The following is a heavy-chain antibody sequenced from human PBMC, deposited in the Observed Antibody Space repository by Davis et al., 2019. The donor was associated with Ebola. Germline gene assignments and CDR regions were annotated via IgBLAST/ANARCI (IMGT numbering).Heavy chain of an antibody. D-gene: IGHD6-19*01. CDR1: GGSFSDYA. V-gene: IGHV1-69*13. CDR3: ARAQSSGWNIWFDP. J-gene: IGHJ5*02. Sequence: SVKVSCKASGGSFSDYAISWVXXXXXXXXXXXXLIIPLFCTPKYAQNFQGRVTITADESTSTVHMELSSLRSDDRAIYYCARAQSSGWNIWFDPWGQGTLVTVSS. CDR2: IIPLFCTP.